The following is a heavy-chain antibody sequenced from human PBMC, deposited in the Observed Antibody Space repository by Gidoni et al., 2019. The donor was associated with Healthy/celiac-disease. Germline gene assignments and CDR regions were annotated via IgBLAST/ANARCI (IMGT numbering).Heavy chain of an antibody. J-gene: IGHJ6*02. CDR1: GGTFSSYA. Sequence: QVQLVQSGAEVKKPGSSVKVSCKASGGTFSSYAISWVRQAPGQGLEWMGGIIPIFGTANYAQKFQGRVTITADESTSTAYMELSSLRSEDTAVYYCAREEMVRGVIPYYYGMDVWGQGTTVTVSS. V-gene: IGHV1-69*01. D-gene: IGHD3-10*01. CDR2: IIPIFGTA. CDR3: AREEMVRGVIPYYYGMDV.